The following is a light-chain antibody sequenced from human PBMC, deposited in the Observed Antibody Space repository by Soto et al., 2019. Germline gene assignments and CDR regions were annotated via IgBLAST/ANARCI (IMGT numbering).Light chain of an antibody. CDR3: QQYNNWPYT. J-gene: IGKJ2*01. CDR1: QSVSSN. Sequence: EIVMTQSPATLSVSPGERATLSCRASQSVSSNLAWYQQKPGQAPRLLIYGASTRATGIPARFSGSRSGTEFTLTISSLQSKDFAFYYCQQYNNWPYTFGQATKLEIK. CDR2: GAS. V-gene: IGKV3-15*01.